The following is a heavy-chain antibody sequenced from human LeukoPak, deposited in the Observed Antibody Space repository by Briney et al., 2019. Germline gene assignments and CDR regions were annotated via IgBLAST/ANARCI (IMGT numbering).Heavy chain of an antibody. J-gene: IGHJ4*02. V-gene: IGHV3-15*01. CDR1: GFTFNNAW. CDR2: IKSKADAGTT. D-gene: IGHD3-22*01. CDR3: ATDGGSTGYYGRSDY. Sequence: GGSLRLSCAASGFTFNNAWMTWVRQAPGKGLEWVGRIKSKADAGTTDYAAPVKGRFTISRDDSKNTLYLQMNSLKTEDTAVYYCATDGGSTGYYGRSDYWGQGTLVTVSS.